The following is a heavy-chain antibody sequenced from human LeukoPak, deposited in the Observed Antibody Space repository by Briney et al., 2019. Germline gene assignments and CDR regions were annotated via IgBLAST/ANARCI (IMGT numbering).Heavy chain of an antibody. Sequence: PSETLSLTCNVSGGSISSYYWSWIRQPPGKGLEWIGYIYYSGSTNYNLSLKGRVTISVDTSKNQFSLRLSSVTAADTAVYYCARNDPFTISLRDYYGMDVWGQGTTVTVSS. CDR3: ARNDPFTISLRDYYGMDV. CDR1: GGSISSYY. D-gene: IGHD3-3*01. CDR2: IYYSGST. J-gene: IGHJ6*02. V-gene: IGHV4-59*01.